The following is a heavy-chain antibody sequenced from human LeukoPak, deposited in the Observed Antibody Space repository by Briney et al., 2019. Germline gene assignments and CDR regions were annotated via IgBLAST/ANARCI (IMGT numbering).Heavy chain of an antibody. J-gene: IGHJ4*02. CDR2: AYYRSQWYN. CDR3: AREEAGTYGFQY. CDR1: GDSVSSNSGA. Sequence: SQTLSLTCAIFGDSVSSNSGAWNWIRQSPSRGLVWLGRAYYRSQWYNDYAFSVKGRIAINADTSKNHFSLQLNSVTPEDTAVYYCAREEAGTYGFQYWGQGTLVTVSS. V-gene: IGHV6-1*01. D-gene: IGHD3-10*01.